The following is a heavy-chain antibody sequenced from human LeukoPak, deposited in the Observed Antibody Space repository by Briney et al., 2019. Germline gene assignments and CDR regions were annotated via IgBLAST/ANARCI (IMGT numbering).Heavy chain of an antibody. CDR3: ARALDEGARFDY. CDR2: VYSNGDT. V-gene: IGHV3-53*01. CDR1: GFTVTTNY. J-gene: IGHJ4*02. Sequence: GGSLRLSCVAAGFTVTTNYMIWVRQAPGRGLEWVSVVYSNGDTNYAGSVKGRFTISRDNSKNTLYLQMNSLRVEDTAVYYCARALDEGARFDYWGQGTLVTVSS.